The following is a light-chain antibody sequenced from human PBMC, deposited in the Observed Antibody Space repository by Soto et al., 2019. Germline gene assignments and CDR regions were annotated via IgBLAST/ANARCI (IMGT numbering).Light chain of an antibody. Sequence: RATGITDRFSGSGSGTEFTLKISRLLPEDFSVYYCQQYCSSPFTVGGGTKVDIK. J-gene: IGKJ4*01. CDR3: QQYCSSPFT. V-gene: IGKV3-20*01.